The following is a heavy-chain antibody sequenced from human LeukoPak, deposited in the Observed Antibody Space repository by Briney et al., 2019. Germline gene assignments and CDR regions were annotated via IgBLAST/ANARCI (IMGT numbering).Heavy chain of an antibody. CDR2: INPSGGST. CDR3: ARGPRITLIRGGQWYFYMDV. CDR1: GYTFTSYY. J-gene: IGHJ6*03. D-gene: IGHD3-10*01. V-gene: IGHV1-46*01. Sequence: ASVKVSCKASGYTFTSYYMHWVRQAPGQGLEWMGIINPSGGSTGYAQKFQGRVTMTRDTSTSTVYMELSSLRSEDTAVYYCARGPRITLIRGGQWYFYMDVWGKGTTVTISS.